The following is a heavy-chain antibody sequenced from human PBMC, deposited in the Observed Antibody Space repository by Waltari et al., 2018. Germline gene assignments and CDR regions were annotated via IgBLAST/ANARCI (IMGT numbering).Heavy chain of an antibody. CDR3: AKKHYYDSKNY. D-gene: IGHD3-22*01. J-gene: IGHJ4*02. V-gene: IGHV3-30*02. Sequence: VQLVESGGGVVQPGRPLGPPCAAPGTPLGGYARPRGRQAPGKGLEWVAFIRYDGSNKYYADSVKGRFTISRDNSKNTLYLQMNSLRAEDTAVYYCAKKHYYDSKNYWGQGTLVTVSS. CDR1: GTPLGGYA. CDR2: IRYDGSNK.